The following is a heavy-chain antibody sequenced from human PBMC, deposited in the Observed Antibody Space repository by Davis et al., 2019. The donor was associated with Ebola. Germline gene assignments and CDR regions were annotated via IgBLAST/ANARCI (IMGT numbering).Heavy chain of an antibody. Sequence: GGSLRLSCAASGFTFSNYAMHWVRQAPGKGLEWVAVISYDGSNKYYADSVKGRFTISRDNSKNTLYLQMNSLRAEDTAVYYCAKSLKGPPGAWGQGTLVTVSS. CDR1: GFTFSNYA. CDR2: ISYDGSNK. CDR3: AKSLKGPPGA. D-gene: IGHD1-26*01. V-gene: IGHV3-30*18. J-gene: IGHJ5*02.